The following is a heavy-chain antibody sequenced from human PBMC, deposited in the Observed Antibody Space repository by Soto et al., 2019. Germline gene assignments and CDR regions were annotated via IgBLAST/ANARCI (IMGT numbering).Heavy chain of an antibody. CDR3: ARGSVTAHRFDY. J-gene: IGHJ4*02. V-gene: IGHV3-33*01. CDR2: IWYDGSNK. Sequence: GGSPRLSCAASGFTFSSYGMHWVRQAPGQGLEWVAVIWYDGSNKYYADSVKGRFTISRDNSKNTLYLQMNSLRAEDTAVYYCARGSVTAHRFDYWGQGTLVTVSS. CDR1: GFTFSSYG. D-gene: IGHD4-4*01.